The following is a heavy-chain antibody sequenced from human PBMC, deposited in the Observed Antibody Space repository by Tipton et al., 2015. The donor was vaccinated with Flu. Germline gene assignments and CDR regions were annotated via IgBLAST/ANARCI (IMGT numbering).Heavy chain of an antibody. V-gene: IGHV4-59*01. Sequence: TLSLTCTVSGGSISSYYWSWIRQPPGKGLEWIGYIYYSGSTNYNPSLKSRVTISVDTSKNQFSLKLSSVTAADTAVYYCARVQYSWDRGGVMGADDIRGQGTLVTVSS. CDR3: ARVQYSWDRGGVMGADDI. CDR1: GGSISSYY. D-gene: IGHD2-8*02. CDR2: IYYSGST. J-gene: IGHJ3*02.